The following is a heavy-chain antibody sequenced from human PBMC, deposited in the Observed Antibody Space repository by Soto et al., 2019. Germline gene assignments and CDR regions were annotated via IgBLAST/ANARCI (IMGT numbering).Heavy chain of an antibody. D-gene: IGHD3-10*01. J-gene: IGHJ6*02. Sequence: VQLLESGGGLVQPGGSLRLSCAASGFTFSSYAMSWVRQAPGQGLEWMGGIIPIFGTANYAQKFQGRVTITADESTSTAYMELSSLRSEDTAVYYCAYYYYGSGSYQKDYYYYGMDVWGQGTTVTVSS. CDR3: AYYYYGSGSYQKDYYYYGMDV. CDR2: IIPIFGTA. V-gene: IGHV1-69*01. CDR1: GFTFSSYA.